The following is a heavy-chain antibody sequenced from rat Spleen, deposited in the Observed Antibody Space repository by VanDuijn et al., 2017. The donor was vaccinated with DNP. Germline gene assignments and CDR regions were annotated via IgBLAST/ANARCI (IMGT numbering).Heavy chain of an antibody. Sequence: EVQLVESGGGLVQPGRSLKLSCTASGFTFSDYYMAWVRQAPTKGLEWVAYITYDGGNTYYRDSVKGRFTISRDNAKSTLYLQMDSLRSEDTATYYCARRGLYYSSYIHYFDYWGQGVMVTVSS. J-gene: IGHJ2*01. V-gene: IGHV5-25*01. CDR1: GFTFSDYY. CDR3: ARRGLYYSSYIHYFDY. CDR2: ITYDGGNT. D-gene: IGHD1-2*01.